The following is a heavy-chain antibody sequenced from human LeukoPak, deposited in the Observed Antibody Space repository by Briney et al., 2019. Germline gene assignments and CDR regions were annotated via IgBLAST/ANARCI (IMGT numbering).Heavy chain of an antibody. CDR3: ARDGTLGYSGYGNPDY. D-gene: IGHD5-12*01. J-gene: IGHJ4*02. Sequence: GGSLRLSCAASGFTFSSYSMNWVRQAPGKGLEWVSSISSSSSYIFYADSVKGRFTISRDNAKNSLYVQMNSLRAEDTAVYYCARDGTLGYSGYGNPDYWGQGTLVTVSS. CDR1: GFTFSSYS. CDR2: ISSSSSYI. V-gene: IGHV3-21*01.